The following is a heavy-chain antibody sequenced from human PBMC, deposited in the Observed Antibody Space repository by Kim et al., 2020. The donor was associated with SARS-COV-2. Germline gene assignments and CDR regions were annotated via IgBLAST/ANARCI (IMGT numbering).Heavy chain of an antibody. Sequence: ASVKVSCKASGYTFTSYGISWVRQAPGQGLEWMGWISAYNGNTNYAQKLQGRVTMTTDTSTSTAYMELRSLRSDDTAVYYCARDGDYYDSSGYFARRDYWGQGTLVTVSS. J-gene: IGHJ4*02. CDR1: GYTFTSYG. D-gene: IGHD3-22*01. CDR3: ARDGDYYDSSGYFARRDY. V-gene: IGHV1-18*01. CDR2: ISAYNGNT.